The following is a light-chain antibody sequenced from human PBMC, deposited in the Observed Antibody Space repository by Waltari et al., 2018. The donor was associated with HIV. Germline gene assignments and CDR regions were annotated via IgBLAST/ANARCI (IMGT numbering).Light chain of an antibody. Sequence: QSVLTQPPSASGTPGQRVTISCSGSSSNIGSNYVYWYQQLPGTAPKLLIYRNNQRPSGFPDRFSGSKSGTSATLAISGLRSEDEAEYYCAAWDDSLSGPVFGGGTKLTVI. CDR3: AAWDDSLSGPV. V-gene: IGLV1-47*01. CDR2: RNN. J-gene: IGLJ3*02. CDR1: SSNIGSNY.